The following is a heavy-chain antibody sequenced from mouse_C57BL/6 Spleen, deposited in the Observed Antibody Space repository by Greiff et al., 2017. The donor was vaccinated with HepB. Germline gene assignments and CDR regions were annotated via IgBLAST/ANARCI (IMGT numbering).Heavy chain of an antibody. CDR2: IYPGDGDT. D-gene: IGHD2-3*01. CDR1: GYAFSSYW. Sequence: QVQLQQSGAELVKPGASVKISCKASGYAFSSYWMYWVKQRPGKGLEWIGQIYPGDGDTNYNGKFKGKATLTADKSSSTAYMQLSSLTSEDSAVYFCEGIYDGYCAWFAYWGQGTLVTVSA. V-gene: IGHV1-80*01. J-gene: IGHJ3*01. CDR3: EGIYDGYCAWFAY.